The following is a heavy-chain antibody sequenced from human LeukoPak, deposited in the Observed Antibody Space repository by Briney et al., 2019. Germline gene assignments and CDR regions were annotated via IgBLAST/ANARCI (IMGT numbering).Heavy chain of an antibody. J-gene: IGHJ4*02. V-gene: IGHV4-59*01. CDR3: ARLNSSSWPPYFDY. Sequence: SETLSLTCTVSGGSISSYYWSWIRQPPGKGLEWVGYIYYSGSTNYNPSLKSRATISVDTSKNQFSLKLSSVTAADTAVYYCARLNSSSWPPYFDYWGQGTLVTVSS. D-gene: IGHD6-13*01. CDR2: IYYSGST. CDR1: GGSISSYY.